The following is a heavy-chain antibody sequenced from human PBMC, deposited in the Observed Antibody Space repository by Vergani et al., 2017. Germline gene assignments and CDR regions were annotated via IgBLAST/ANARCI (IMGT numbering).Heavy chain of an antibody. D-gene: IGHD6-19*01. CDR2: ISAYNGNT. CDR1: GGTFSSYA. CDR3: ARVLSSGWYHLFDY. Sequence: QVQLVQSGAEVKKPGSSVKVSCKASGGTFSSYAISWVRQAPGQGLEWMGWISAYNGNTNYAQKLQGRVTMTTDTSTSTAYMELRSLRSDDTAVYYCARVLSSGWYHLFDYWGQGTLVTVSS. J-gene: IGHJ4*02. V-gene: IGHV1-18*01.